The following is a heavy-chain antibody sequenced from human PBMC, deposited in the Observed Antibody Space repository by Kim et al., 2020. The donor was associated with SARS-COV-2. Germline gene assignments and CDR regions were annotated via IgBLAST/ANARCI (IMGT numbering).Heavy chain of an antibody. D-gene: IGHD1-26*01. CDR3: ATIVGAYEAFDI. J-gene: IGHJ3*02. Sequence: KTFADYVQGRFSISRDNSKNTVYLEMRSLRVEDTAVYYCATIVGAYEAFDIWGQGTMVTVSS. V-gene: IGHV3-33*03. CDR2: K.